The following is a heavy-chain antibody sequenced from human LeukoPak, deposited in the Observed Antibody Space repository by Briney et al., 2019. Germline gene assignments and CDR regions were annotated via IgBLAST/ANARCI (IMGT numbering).Heavy chain of an antibody. CDR1: GYTLRDYY. CDR2: LNPHSGGT. J-gene: IGHJ6*02. D-gene: IGHD2-15*01. Sequence: ASVKVSCEASGYTLRDYYIYWVRQAPGQGLEWLGWLNPHSGGTNYAQKFQGRVTLTSDTSISTAYMELSLLTSDDTAIYYCARGLRIINGLDVWGQGTTVTVSS. CDR3: ARGLRIINGLDV. V-gene: IGHV1-2*02.